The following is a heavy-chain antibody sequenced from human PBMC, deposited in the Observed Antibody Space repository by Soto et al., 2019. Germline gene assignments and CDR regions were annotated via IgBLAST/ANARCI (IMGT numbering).Heavy chain of an antibody. J-gene: IGHJ4*02. CDR1: GYTFATFW. CDR3: ARRADYGDFVGY. D-gene: IGHD4-17*01. CDR2: ISPADSMT. V-gene: IGHV5-51*01. Sequence: GESLKISCRASGYTFATFWVGWVRQVPGKGLEWMGNISPADSMTRYSPSFQGQVTISADKSIFTAYLQWTSMKVSDTGMYYCARRADYGDFVGYWGQGTLVTVSS.